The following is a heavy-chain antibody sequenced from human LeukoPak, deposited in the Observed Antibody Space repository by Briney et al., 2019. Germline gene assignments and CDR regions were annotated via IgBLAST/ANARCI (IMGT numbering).Heavy chain of an antibody. D-gene: IGHD4-17*01. J-gene: IGHJ4*02. CDR2: INPNTGGT. CDR1: EYTFTRYY. V-gene: IGHV1-2*02. CDR3: ATSYDYGDYGGFDY. Sequence: ASVKVSCKASEYTFTRYYMHWVRQAPGQGLEWMGWINPNTGGTNYAQKFQGRVTMTRDTSITTAYMELSRLRSDDTAVYYCATSYDYGDYGGFDYWGQGTLVTVSS.